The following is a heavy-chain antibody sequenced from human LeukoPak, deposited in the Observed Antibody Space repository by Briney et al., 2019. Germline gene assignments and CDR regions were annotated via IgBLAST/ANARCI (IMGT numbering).Heavy chain of an antibody. V-gene: IGHV3-48*04. CDR3: ARSSTSFNWFDP. CDR1: GFTFSSYS. CDR2: ISSSGSTI. D-gene: IGHD2-2*01. Sequence: GGSLRLSCTASGFTFSSYSMNWVRQAPGKGLEWVSYISSSGSTIYYADSVKGRFTISRDNAKNSLYLQMDSLRAEDTAVYYCARSSTSFNWFDPWGQGTLVTVSS. J-gene: IGHJ5*02.